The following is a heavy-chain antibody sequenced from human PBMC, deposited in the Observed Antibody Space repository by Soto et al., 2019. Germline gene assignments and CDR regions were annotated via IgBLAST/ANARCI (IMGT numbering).Heavy chain of an antibody. Sequence: ASVKVSCKASGGTFSSYTISWVRQAPGQGLEWMGRIIPILGIANYAQKFQGRVTITADKSTSTAYMELSSLRSEDTAVYYCARGDRVVRGVPSGYYYYMDVWGKGTTVTVSS. D-gene: IGHD3-10*01. CDR1: GGTFSSYT. V-gene: IGHV1-69*02. CDR2: IIPILGIA. CDR3: ARGDRVVRGVPSGYYYYMDV. J-gene: IGHJ6*03.